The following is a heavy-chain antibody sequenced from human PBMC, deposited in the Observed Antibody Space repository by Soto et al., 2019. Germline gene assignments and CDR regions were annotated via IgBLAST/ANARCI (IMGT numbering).Heavy chain of an antibody. CDR3: ATTAGCWYSGSYYYGMDV. J-gene: IGHJ6*02. Sequence: ASVKVSCKVSGYTLTELSMHWVRQAPGKGLEWMGGFDPEDGETIYAQKFQGRVTMTEDTSTDTAYMELSGLRSEDTAVYYCATTAGCWYSGSYYYGMDVWGQGTTVTVSS. CDR1: GYTLTELS. D-gene: IGHD6-13*01. CDR2: FDPEDGET. V-gene: IGHV1-24*01.